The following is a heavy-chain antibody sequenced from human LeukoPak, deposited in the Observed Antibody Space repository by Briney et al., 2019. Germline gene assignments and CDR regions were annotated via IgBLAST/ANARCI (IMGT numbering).Heavy chain of an antibody. CDR3: ARQLDGYSSSWEYSALGY. CDR2: VSGSGGST. J-gene: IGHJ4*02. Sequence: PGGSLRLSCAASGFTFSSYSMNWVRQAPGKGLEWVSAVSGSGGSTYYADSVKGRFTISRDNSKNTLYLQMNSLRAEDTAVYYCARQLDGYSSSWEYSALGYWGQGTLVTVSS. CDR1: GFTFSSYS. D-gene: IGHD6-13*01. V-gene: IGHV3-23*01.